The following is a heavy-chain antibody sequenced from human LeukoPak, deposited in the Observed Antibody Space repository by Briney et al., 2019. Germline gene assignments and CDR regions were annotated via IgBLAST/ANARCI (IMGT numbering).Heavy chain of an antibody. D-gene: IGHD6-19*01. CDR1: GFTFSSFW. CDR3: ARERTSGWDAFDT. CDR2: INSVGSST. V-gene: IGHV3-74*01. J-gene: IGHJ5*02. Sequence: GGSLTLSCAASGFTFSSFWMHWVRQAPGKGLVWVSRINSVGSSTSYADSVKGRFTISRDNAKNTLYLQMNSLRAEDTAVYYCARERTSGWDAFDTWGQGTLVTVSS.